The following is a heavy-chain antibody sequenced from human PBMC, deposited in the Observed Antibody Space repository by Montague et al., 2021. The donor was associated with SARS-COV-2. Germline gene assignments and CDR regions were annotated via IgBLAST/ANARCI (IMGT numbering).Heavy chain of an antibody. Sequence: SETLSLTCTVSGGSITGYYWSWLWRSPGKGLEWIAYIYDGGAVNYNSSLGSRVTISTEKSKNQLSLKVNPVTAADTAVYYCVRDHPYGGPRGAYDIWGQGTVVTVSS. V-gene: IGHV4-59*01. CDR3: VRDHPYGGPRGAYDI. D-gene: IGHD4-23*01. J-gene: IGHJ3*02. CDR1: GGSITGYY. CDR2: IYDGGAV.